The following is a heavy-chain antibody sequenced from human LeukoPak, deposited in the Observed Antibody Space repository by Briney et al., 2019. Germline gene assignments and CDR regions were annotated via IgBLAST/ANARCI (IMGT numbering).Heavy chain of an antibody. J-gene: IGHJ6*02. CDR2: ISGSGGST. CDR1: GFTFSSYA. V-gene: IGHV3-23*01. CDR3: AKGNYDFWSGSDV. D-gene: IGHD3-3*01. Sequence: PGGSLRLSCAASGFTFSSYAMSWVRQAPGKGLEWVSGISGSGGSTYYADSVKGRFTISRDNSKNTLYLQMNSLRAEDTAVYYCAKGNYDFWSGSDVWGRGTTVTVSS.